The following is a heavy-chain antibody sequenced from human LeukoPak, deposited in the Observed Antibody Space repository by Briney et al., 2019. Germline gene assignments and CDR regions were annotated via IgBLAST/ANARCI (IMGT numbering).Heavy chain of an antibody. J-gene: IGHJ3*02. V-gene: IGHV4-4*07. D-gene: IGHD3-10*01. Sequence: SETLSLTCSVSGGYISGYYWSWIRQPAGKGLEWLGRVYTSGSTNYNPSLKSRVTISMDTSKNQFSLKLSSVTAADTAVYYCARDGRQRVTMDTGALDIWGQGTMVTVSS. CDR2: VYTSGST. CDR1: GGYISGYY. CDR3: ARDGRQRVTMDTGALDI.